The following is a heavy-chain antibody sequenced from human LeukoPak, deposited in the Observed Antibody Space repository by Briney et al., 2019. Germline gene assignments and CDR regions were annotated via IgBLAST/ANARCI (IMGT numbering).Heavy chain of an antibody. Sequence: SDTLSLTCTVSGGSISSGGYYWSWIRQHPGKGLEWIGYIYYSGSTYYNPSLKSRVTISVDTSKNQFSLKLSSVTAADTAVYYCARAWGYSYSHAISFDYWGQGTLVTVSS. CDR2: IYYSGST. J-gene: IGHJ4*02. CDR3: ARAWGYSYSHAISFDY. V-gene: IGHV4-31*03. CDR1: GGSISSGGYY. D-gene: IGHD5-18*01.